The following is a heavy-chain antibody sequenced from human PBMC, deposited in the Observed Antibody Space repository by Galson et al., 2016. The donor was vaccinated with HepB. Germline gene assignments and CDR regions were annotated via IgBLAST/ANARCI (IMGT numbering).Heavy chain of an antibody. CDR1: GGSINGYF. V-gene: IGHV4-59*03. Sequence: ETLSLTCTVSGGSINGYFWAWIRQPPGKGLEWLGHVYYNGATSYSPSLWSRVAMSVDMSKNQWSLRLNSMTAADTAFYYCARYDIGGYYYEIWGQGTLVTVSS. CDR2: VYYNGAT. D-gene: IGHD3-22*01. CDR3: ARYDIGGYYYEI. J-gene: IGHJ4*02.